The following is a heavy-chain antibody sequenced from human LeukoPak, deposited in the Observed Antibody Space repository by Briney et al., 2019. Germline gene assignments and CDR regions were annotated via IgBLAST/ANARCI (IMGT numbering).Heavy chain of an antibody. V-gene: IGHV4-61*02. CDR1: GGSISSGSYY. Sequence: SQTLSLTCTVSGGSISSGSYYWRWIRQPAGKGLEWIGRIYTSGSTNYNPSLKSRVTISVDTSKNQFSLKLSSVTAADTAVYYCARDYNWFDPWGQGTLVTVSS. CDR3: ARDYNWFDP. CDR2: IYTSGST. J-gene: IGHJ5*02.